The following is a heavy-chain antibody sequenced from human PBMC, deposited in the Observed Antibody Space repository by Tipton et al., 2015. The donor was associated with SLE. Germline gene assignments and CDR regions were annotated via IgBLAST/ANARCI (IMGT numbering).Heavy chain of an antibody. CDR1: GGSISSYY. CDR3: ARAFRETRTYYWYFDF. J-gene: IGHJ2*01. Sequence: TLSLTCTVSGGSISSYYWSWIRQPPGKGLEWIGYIYYSGSTNYNPSLKSRVTISVDTSKNQFSLKLSSVTAADTAVHYCARAFRETRTYYWYFDFWGRGTLVTVSS. CDR2: IYYSGST. D-gene: IGHD3-10*01. V-gene: IGHV4-59*01.